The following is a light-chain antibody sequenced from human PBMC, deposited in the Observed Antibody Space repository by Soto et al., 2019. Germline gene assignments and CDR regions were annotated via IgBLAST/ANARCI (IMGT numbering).Light chain of an antibody. CDR2: AAS. CDR1: QGISSY. V-gene: IGKV1-9*01. CDR3: QQLKRYPLS. Sequence: IQLTQSPSSLSASIADRVTITCRASQGISSYLARYRQKAGKAPELLIQAASTLQSGVPSRFSGSGSGTDFALTIISLQPEDLATYYCQQLKRYPLSFGGGTKVDIK. J-gene: IGKJ4*01.